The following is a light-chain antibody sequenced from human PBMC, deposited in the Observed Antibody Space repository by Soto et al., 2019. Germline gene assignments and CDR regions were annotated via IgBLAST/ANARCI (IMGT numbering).Light chain of an antibody. CDR1: QSISTY. CDR2: DAS. CDR3: QQYNSYPLT. Sequence: IPMTQSPSSLPASVGDRVTITCRASQSISTYVNWYQQKAGKAPKLLIYDASSLYSGVPSRFSGSGSGTDFTLTITRLQPDDFATDYCQQYNSYPLTFGGGTKVDIK. V-gene: IGKV1-39*01. J-gene: IGKJ4*01.